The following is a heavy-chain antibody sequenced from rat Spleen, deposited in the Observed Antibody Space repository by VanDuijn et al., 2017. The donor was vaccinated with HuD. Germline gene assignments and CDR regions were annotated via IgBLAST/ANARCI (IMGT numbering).Heavy chain of an antibody. CDR1: GFTFTNYG. D-gene: IGHD1-12*02. V-gene: IGHV5-19*01. J-gene: IGHJ4*01. Sequence: EVQLVASGGGLVQPGRSLKLSCAASGFTFTNYGMHWIRQAPTKGLEWVASISPSGGRTNYRDSVKGRFTISRDQVESTLYLQMDSLRSEDTATYYCATDGYYDGTYYAVYVMDAWGQGASVTVSS. CDR3: ATDGYYDGTYYAVYVMDA. CDR2: ISPSGGRT.